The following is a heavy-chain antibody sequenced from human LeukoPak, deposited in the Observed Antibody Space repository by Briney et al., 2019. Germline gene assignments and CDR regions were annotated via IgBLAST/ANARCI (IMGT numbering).Heavy chain of an antibody. J-gene: IGHJ5*02. CDR2: ISGNGVST. CDR3: ARDASDIVVVPAAVGPIDL. Sequence: PGGSLRLSCVASGFTFSAYAMYWVRRTPGKGLEYVLAISGNGVSTHYATSVKGRFTISRDNSKNTLYLQMGSLRDEDMAVYYCARDASDIVVVPAAVGPIDLWGQGTLVTVSS. V-gene: IGHV3-64*01. D-gene: IGHD2-2*01. CDR1: GFTFSAYA.